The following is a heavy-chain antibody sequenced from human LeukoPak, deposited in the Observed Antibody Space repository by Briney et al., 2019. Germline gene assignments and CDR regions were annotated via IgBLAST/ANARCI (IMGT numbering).Heavy chain of an antibody. CDR3: ARRVGWFDP. D-gene: IGHD1-26*01. J-gene: IGHJ5*02. Sequence: SETLSLNCAVSGGSISSSNWWGWGRPPPGEGLEWIGEIYHSGSTNYNPSLKSRVTISVDKSKNQFSLKLSSVTAADTAVYYCARRVGWFDPWGQGTLVTVSS. CDR2: IYHSGST. CDR1: GGSISSSNW. V-gene: IGHV4-4*02.